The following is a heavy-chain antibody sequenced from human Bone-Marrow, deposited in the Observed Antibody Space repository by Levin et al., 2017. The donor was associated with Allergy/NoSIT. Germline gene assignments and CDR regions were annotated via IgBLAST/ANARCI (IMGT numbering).Heavy chain of an antibody. V-gene: IGHV3-48*01. CDR1: GFGFSYYK. CDR3: ARGQRYYDSSGYYAPLDK. CDR2: ISSGSSTI. D-gene: IGHD3-22*01. Sequence: GGSLRLSCAASGFGFSYYKMDWVRQAPAKGLEWVASISSGSSTIYYADSVKGRFSISRDDAKNSLYLQMNSLRAEDTAVYYCARGQRYYDSSGYYAPLDKWGQGTVVTVSS. J-gene: IGHJ4*02.